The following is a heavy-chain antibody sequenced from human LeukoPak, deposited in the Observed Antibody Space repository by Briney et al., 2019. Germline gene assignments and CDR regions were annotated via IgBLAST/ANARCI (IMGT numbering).Heavy chain of an antibody. CDR1: GGSFSGYY. CDR3: AREPKKPPVYCRSTSCYPSSIINYYYYGMDV. Sequence: SETLSLTCAVYGGSFSGYYWSWIRQPPGKGLEWIGEINHSGSTNYNPSLKSRVTISVDTSKNQFSLKLSSVTAADTAVYYCAREPKKPPVYCRSTSCYPSSIINYYYYGMDVWGQGTTVTVSS. J-gene: IGHJ6*02. V-gene: IGHV4-34*01. CDR2: INHSGST. D-gene: IGHD2-2*01.